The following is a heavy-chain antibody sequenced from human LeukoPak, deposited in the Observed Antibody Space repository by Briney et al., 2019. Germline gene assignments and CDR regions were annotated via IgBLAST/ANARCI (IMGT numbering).Heavy chain of an antibody. J-gene: IGHJ4*02. Sequence: PGGSLRLSCAASGFTFSSYEMNWVRQAPGKGLEWVSYISSSGRTFYYADSVKGRFTISRDNGKNSLYLQMNSLRAEDTAVYYCARDSRRILPSDWGQGTLVTVSS. CDR2: ISSSGRTF. D-gene: IGHD2-15*01. V-gene: IGHV3-48*03. CDR1: GFTFSSYE. CDR3: ARDSRRILPSD.